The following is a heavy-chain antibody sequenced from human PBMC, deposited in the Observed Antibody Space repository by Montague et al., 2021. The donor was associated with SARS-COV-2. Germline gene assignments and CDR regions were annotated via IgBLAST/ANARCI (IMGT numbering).Heavy chain of an antibody. CDR2: IYYSGST. J-gene: IGHJ4*02. V-gene: IGHV4-59*01. CDR1: GGSISSYY. Sequence: SETLSLTCTVSGGSISSYYWRWIRQHPGKGLEWIGYIYYSGSTNYNPSLKSRVTISVDTSKNQFSLKLSSVTAADTAVYYCARGFDYWGQGTLVTVSS. CDR3: ARGFDY.